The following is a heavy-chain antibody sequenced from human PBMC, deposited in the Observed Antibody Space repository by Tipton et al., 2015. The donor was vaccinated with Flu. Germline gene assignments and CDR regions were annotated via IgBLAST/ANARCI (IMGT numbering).Heavy chain of an antibody. CDR3: ARYGTYDGSRYFQH. Sequence: TLSLTCSVSGGSISGYYWSWIRQPPGKGLEWIGSIHHRGSTNYNPSLKSRVSISVDTAKNQFSLKLSSVTAADTAVYYCARYGTYDGSRYFQHWGQGTLVTVSS. CDR2: IHHRGST. V-gene: IGHV4-59*01. CDR1: GGSISGYY. J-gene: IGHJ1*01. D-gene: IGHD1-26*01.